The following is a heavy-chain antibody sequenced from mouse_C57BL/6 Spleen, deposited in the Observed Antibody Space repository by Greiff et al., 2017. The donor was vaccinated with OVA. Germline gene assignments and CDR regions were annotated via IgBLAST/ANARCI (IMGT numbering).Heavy chain of an antibody. J-gene: IGHJ4*01. CDR3: AREGRQLRLPYYAMDY. CDR1: GFTFSSYA. CDR2: ISDGGSYT. V-gene: IGHV5-4*01. D-gene: IGHD3-2*02. Sequence: EVKLVESGGGLVKPGGSLKLSCAASGFTFSSYAMSWVRQTPEKRLEWVATISDGGSYTYYPDNVKGRFTISRDNAKNNLYLQMSHLKSEDTAMYYCAREGRQLRLPYYAMDYWGQGTSVTVSS.